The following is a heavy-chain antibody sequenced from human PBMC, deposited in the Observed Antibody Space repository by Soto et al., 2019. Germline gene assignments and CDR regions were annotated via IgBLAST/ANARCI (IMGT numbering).Heavy chain of an antibody. D-gene: IGHD1-1*01. Sequence: PGVFLRLSCAASGFTCSSYSMNWVRQAPGKGLEWVSSISSSSSYIYYADSVKGRFTISRDNAKNSLFLQMNSLRAEDTAVYYCARDVRTGRRLLYYYYYGMDVWGQGTTVTVSS. J-gene: IGHJ6*02. V-gene: IGHV3-21*01. CDR1: GFTCSSYS. CDR2: ISSSSSYI. CDR3: ARDVRTGRRLLYYYYYGMDV.